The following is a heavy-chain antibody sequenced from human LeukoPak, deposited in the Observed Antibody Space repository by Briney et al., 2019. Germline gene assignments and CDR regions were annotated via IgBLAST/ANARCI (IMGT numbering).Heavy chain of an antibody. Sequence: SVKVSCKASGGTFSSSAINWVRQAPGQGLEWMGGIIPMFGTASYAQKFQGRVTITADESTSTAYMELGRLRSEDTAVYYCARDGLDPQYQLLLVSGDYWGQGTLVTVSS. CDR2: IIPMFGTA. CDR1: GGTFSSSA. D-gene: IGHD2-2*01. V-gene: IGHV1-69*13. CDR3: ARDGLDPQYQLLLVSGDY. J-gene: IGHJ4*02.